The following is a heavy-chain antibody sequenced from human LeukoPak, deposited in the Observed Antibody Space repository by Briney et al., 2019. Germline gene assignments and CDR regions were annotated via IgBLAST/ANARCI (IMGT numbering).Heavy chain of an antibody. CDR1: GFTVSSNF. J-gene: IGHJ3*01. V-gene: IGHV3-48*04. CDR2: ISRSGSIT. Sequence: GGSLRLSCAASGFTVSSNFMSWVRQAPTKGLEWVSYISRSGSITYYADSVKGRFTITRDSAKNSLYLQMNSLRAEDTAVYYCAIHDYHSNSDAFDVWGQGTMVTVSS. CDR3: AIHDYHSNSDAFDV. D-gene: IGHD4-23*01.